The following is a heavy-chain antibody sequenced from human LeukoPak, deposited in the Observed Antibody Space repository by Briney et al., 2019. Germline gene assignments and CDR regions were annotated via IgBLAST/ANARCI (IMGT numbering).Heavy chain of an antibody. Sequence: PGGSLRHPRFAPGFNLNRSSMTWVRQAPGKGLEWVSSISSSSYIYYADSVKGRFTISRDNAKNSLYLQMNSLRAEDTAVYYCAGPSVKYIYDPLGYGGRGTLVTVSS. D-gene: IGHD5-18*01. CDR2: ISSSSYI. CDR1: GFNLNRSS. CDR3: AGPSVKYIYDPLGY. V-gene: IGHV3-21*01. J-gene: IGHJ4*02.